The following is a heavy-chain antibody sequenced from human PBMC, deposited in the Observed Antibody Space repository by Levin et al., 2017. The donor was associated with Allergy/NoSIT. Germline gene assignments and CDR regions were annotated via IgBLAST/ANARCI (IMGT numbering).Heavy chain of an antibody. V-gene: IGHV3-15*01. CDR1: GFTFTHAW. CDR2: VKSKTDDGTT. CDR3: TTRSY. J-gene: IGHJ4*02. Sequence: PGGSLRLSCVASGFTFTHAWMNWVRQAPGKGLEWVGRVKSKTDDGTTDYAAPVKGRFTISRDDSKNTLYLQMNSLKTEDTALYYCTTRSYWGQGTLVTVSS.